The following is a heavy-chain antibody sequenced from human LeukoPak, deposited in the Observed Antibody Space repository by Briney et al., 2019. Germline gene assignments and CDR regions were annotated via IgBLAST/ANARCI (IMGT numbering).Heavy chain of an antibody. CDR1: GFTFSSYS. D-gene: IGHD3-3*01. J-gene: IGHJ3*02. CDR3: AKADRADFWSGYSFDAFDI. CDR2: ISSSSSYI. Sequence: KPGGSLRLSCAASGFTFSSYSMNWVRQAPGKGLEWVSSISSSSSYIYYADSVKVRFTISRDNAKNSLYLQMNSLRAEDTAVYYCAKADRADFWSGYSFDAFDIWGQGTMVTVSS. V-gene: IGHV3-21*01.